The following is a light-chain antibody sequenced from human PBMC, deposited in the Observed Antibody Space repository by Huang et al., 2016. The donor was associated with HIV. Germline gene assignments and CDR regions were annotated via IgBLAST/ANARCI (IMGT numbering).Light chain of an antibody. CDR2: VAS. Sequence: EIVLTQSPGTLSFSPGEGATLSCRASQSINNNDLAWFQQKPGQPPRLLIYVASSRATGVPDRFTGSGSGTDFNLTISRLETEDFAMYFCQHYGTSPQTFGQGTKLEIK. CDR1: QSINNND. V-gene: IGKV3-20*01. CDR3: QHYGTSPQT. J-gene: IGKJ2*01.